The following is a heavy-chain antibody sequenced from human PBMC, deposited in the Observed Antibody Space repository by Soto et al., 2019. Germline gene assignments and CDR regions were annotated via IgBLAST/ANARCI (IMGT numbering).Heavy chain of an antibody. J-gene: IGHJ6*02. V-gene: IGHV1-18*01. CDR1: GYTFTSSG. D-gene: IGHD4-17*01. CDR2: ISAYNGNT. Sequence: AALKVSCKASGYTFTSSGISWVRQAPGQGLEWMGWISAYNGNTNYAQKLQGRVTMTTDTSTSTCYMELRSLRSEDTAVYYCARGGEYEGYYYYGMDVWGQGTTVTVSS. CDR3: ARGGEYEGYYYYGMDV.